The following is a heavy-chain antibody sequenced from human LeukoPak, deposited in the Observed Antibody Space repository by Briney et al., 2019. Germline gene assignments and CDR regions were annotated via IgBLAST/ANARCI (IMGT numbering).Heavy chain of an antibody. V-gene: IGHV4-61*01. Sequence: SETLSLTCTVSGGSVSSGSYYWSWIWQPPGKGLEWIGYIDYSGSTNYNPSLKSRVTISVDTSKNQFSLKLSSVTAADTAVYYCARAQLELDYWGQGTLVTVSS. D-gene: IGHD1-7*01. CDR1: GGSVSSGSYY. J-gene: IGHJ4*02. CDR2: IDYSGST. CDR3: ARAQLELDY.